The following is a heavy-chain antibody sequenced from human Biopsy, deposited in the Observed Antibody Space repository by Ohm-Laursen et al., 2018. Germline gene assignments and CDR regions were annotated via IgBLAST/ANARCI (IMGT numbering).Heavy chain of an antibody. Sequence: SETLSLTCSVSGGSISSRNHYWGWLRQPPGKGLEWIGHVYYSGSTFYNSSLESRVTVFVDTSKNQFHLRLTSMSASDTAVYYCARHSLDDFWSGAHFYFDYWGLGTLVTVSS. CDR2: VYYSGST. D-gene: IGHD3-3*01. CDR1: GGSISSRNHY. J-gene: IGHJ4*02. CDR3: ARHSLDDFWSGAHFYFDY. V-gene: IGHV4-39*01.